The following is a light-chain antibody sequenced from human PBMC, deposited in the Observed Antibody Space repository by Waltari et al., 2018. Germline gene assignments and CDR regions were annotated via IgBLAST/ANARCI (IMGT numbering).Light chain of an antibody. CDR3: QHYMRLPVT. Sequence: EIVLTQSPGTLSLSPGERATLSCWASQSVGGTLAWYQQKPGQAPRLLIYGASSRATGIPDRFSGSGSGTVFSLSISRLEPEDFAVYYCQHYMRLPVTFGQGTKVEIK. J-gene: IGKJ1*01. CDR2: GAS. CDR1: QSVGGT. V-gene: IGKV3-20*01.